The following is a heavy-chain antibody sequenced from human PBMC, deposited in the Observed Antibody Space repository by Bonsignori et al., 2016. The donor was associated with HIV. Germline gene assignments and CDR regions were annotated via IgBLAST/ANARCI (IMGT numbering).Heavy chain of an antibody. D-gene: IGHD1-26*01. CDR1: GGTVSYDGA. Sequence: SETLSLTCDISGGTVSYDGAWNWVRQSPSRGLEWLGMTYYRSKWYTSYSDFMKDRMTITTDLSKNQFSLLLNPVTTEDTAVYYCGRSPIVGGHTLYNYYFYYIDVWGKGTTVTVSS. J-gene: IGHJ6*03. CDR2: TYYRSKWYT. CDR3: GRSPIVGGHTLYNYYFYYIDV. V-gene: IGHV6-1*01.